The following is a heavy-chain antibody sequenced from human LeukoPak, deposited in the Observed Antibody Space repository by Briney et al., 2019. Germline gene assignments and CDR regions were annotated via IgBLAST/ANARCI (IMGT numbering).Heavy chain of an antibody. CDR2: IYYSGNT. V-gene: IGHV4-59*01. J-gene: IGHJ3*01. Sequence: SETLSLTCTVSGGSISTYYWSWIRQPPGKELEWIGYIYYSGNTNYNPSLKSRVTISVDMSKNQFSLKLSSVTAADTAVYYCARGGTAPFAFDSWGQGTMVTVSS. D-gene: IGHD1-1*01. CDR1: GGSISTYY. CDR3: ARGGTAPFAFDS.